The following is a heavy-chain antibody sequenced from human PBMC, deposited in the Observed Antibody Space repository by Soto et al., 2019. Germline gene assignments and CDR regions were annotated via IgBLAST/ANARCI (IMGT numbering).Heavy chain of an antibody. CDR3: ARDRWTARANWCDP. V-gene: IGHV4-59*01. Sequence: QVELQQSGPGLVKPSETLSLTCTVFGGSIDDYHWSWIRQSPGKGLEWIGHISDRGSTDYNPSLKSRVTISVDRSKKQFSLKVTSVTAADTAVYYCARDRWTARANWCDPWGQGTLVTVSS. CDR2: ISDRGST. D-gene: IGHD3-16*02. CDR1: GGSIDDYH. J-gene: IGHJ5*02.